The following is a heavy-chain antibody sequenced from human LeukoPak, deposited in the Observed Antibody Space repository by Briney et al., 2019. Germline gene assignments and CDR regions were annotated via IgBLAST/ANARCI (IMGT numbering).Heavy chain of an antibody. J-gene: IGHJ1*01. CDR1: EYSFTNYW. V-gene: IGHV5-51*01. Sequence: GESLKISCKGSEYSFTNYWIGWVRQMPGKGLEWMGIIYPGDSDTRYSPFFQGQVTISADKSISTAYLQWSSLKASDTAMYFCATYAGSYSKYFQHWGQGTLVTVSS. D-gene: IGHD3-10*01. CDR3: ATYAGSYSKYFQH. CDR2: IYPGDSDT.